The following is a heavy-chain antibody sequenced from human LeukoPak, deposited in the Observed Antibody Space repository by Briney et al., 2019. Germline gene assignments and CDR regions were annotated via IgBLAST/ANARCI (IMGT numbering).Heavy chain of an antibody. Sequence: GGSLRLSCAASGFTFDDYAMHWVRQAPGKGLEWVSGISWNSGSIGYADSVKGRFTISRDNAKNSLYLQMNSLRAEDTALYYCAKDDSSGWRSFDYWGQGTLVTVSS. J-gene: IGHJ4*02. D-gene: IGHD6-19*01. V-gene: IGHV3-9*01. CDR1: GFTFDDYA. CDR3: AKDDSSGWRSFDY. CDR2: ISWNSGSI.